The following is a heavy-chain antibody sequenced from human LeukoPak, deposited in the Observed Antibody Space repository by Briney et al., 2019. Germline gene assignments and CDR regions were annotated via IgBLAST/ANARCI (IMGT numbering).Heavy chain of an antibody. J-gene: IGHJ3*02. CDR2: IGGTSNTT. D-gene: IGHD5-12*01. V-gene: IGHV3-48*01. Sequence: GGSLRLSCAASGFTFSIYNMNWVRQAPGKGLEWVSYIGGTSNTTYYADSVKGRFTISRDNAKNSLYLQMNSLRAEDTAVYYCARVIVADAFDIWGQGTMVTVSS. CDR3: ARVIVADAFDI. CDR1: GFTFSIYN.